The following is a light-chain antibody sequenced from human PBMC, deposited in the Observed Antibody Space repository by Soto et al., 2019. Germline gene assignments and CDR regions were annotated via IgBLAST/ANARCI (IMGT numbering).Light chain of an antibody. J-gene: IGLJ1*01. Sequence: QSALTQPRSVSGSPGQSVTISCTGSSSDVGRYEYASWYQQRPGKVPKLIIYDVSERPAGVPDRFSGSKSGNTASLTISGLQAEDEADYSCCSFAGSYTYVFGGGTKVTVL. CDR1: SSDVGRYEY. CDR3: CSFAGSYTYV. CDR2: DVS. V-gene: IGLV2-11*01.